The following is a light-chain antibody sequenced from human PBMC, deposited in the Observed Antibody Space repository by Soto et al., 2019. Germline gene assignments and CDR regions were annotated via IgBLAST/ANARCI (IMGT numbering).Light chain of an antibody. CDR3: QQLNGYPLT. CDR2: TAS. Sequence: DIPLTQSPSFLSASVGDRVTITCRASQGISSFLAWYQQKPGKAPNLLIYTASTLQSGVPSRFSGSGSGTEFTLTISSQQPEDFATYYCQQLNGYPLTFGGGTKVEIK. V-gene: IGKV1-9*01. CDR1: QGISSF. J-gene: IGKJ4*01.